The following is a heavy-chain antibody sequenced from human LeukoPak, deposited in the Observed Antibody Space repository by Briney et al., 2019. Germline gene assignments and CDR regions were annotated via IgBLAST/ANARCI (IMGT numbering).Heavy chain of an antibody. CDR2: ISYDGSNK. CDR1: GFTFSSYA. Sequence: GGSLRLSCATSGFTFSSYAMHWVRRAPGKGLEWVAVISYDGSNKYYADSVKGRFTISRDNSKNTLYLQMNSLRAEDTAVYYCARDIAVAGTSLDYWGQGTLVTVSS. CDR3: ARDIAVAGTSLDY. V-gene: IGHV3-30*04. J-gene: IGHJ4*02. D-gene: IGHD6-19*01.